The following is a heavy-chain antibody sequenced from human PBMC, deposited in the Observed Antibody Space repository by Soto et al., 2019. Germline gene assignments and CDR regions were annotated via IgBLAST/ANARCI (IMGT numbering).Heavy chain of an antibody. CDR1: GGSISSYY. CDR3: ARGVGYDILTGYSNWFDP. V-gene: IGHV4-59*12. J-gene: IGHJ5*02. D-gene: IGHD3-9*01. Sequence: SETLSLTCTVSGGSISSYYWSWIRQPPGKGLEWIGYIYYSGSTNYNPSLKSRVTISVDTSKNQFSLKLSSVTAADTAVYYCARGVGYDILTGYSNWFDPWGQGTLVTVSS. CDR2: IYYSGST.